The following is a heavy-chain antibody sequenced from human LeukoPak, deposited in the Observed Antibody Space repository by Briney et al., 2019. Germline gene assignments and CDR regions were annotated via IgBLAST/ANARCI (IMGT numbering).Heavy chain of an antibody. CDR2: ISWNSGSI. CDR3: AKGGNGHYYYYMDV. V-gene: IGHV3-9*03. Sequence: GGSLRLSCAASGFTFDDYAMHWVRQAPGKGLEWVSGISWNSGSIGYADSVKGRFTISRDNAKNSLYLQMNSLRAEDMALYYCAKGGNGHYYYYMDVWGKGTTVTVSS. CDR1: GFTFDDYA. J-gene: IGHJ6*03. D-gene: IGHD4-17*01.